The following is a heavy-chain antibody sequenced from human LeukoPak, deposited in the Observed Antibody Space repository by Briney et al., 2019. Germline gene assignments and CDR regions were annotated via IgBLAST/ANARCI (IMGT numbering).Heavy chain of an antibody. CDR1: GGSISSSNYY. Sequence: SETLSLTCTVSGGSISSSNYYWGWLRQPPGKGLEWIGSIYYSGKTHYNPSLRSRVTISVDTSENHFSLTLPSVTAADTAVYYCARAAGGLGYCSGGSCGFFDYWGQGTLVTVSS. CDR3: ARAAGGLGYCSGGSCGFFDY. V-gene: IGHV4-39*02. J-gene: IGHJ4*02. CDR2: IYYSGKT. D-gene: IGHD2-15*01.